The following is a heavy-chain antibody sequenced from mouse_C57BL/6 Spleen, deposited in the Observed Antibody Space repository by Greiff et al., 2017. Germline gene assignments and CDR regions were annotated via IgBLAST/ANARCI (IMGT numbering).Heavy chain of an antibody. CDR2: INPSNGGT. CDR3: ARGGCSFFAY. CDR1: AYTFTSYW. V-gene: IGHV1-53*01. J-gene: IGHJ2*01. Sequence: QVQLQQPRPQLLKPGASVRLSCKSSAYTFTSYWLHWVKQRPGQGLEWIGNINPSNGGTNYNEKFKSKATLTVDKSSSPAYMQLSSLTSEDSAVLYCARGGCSFFAYWGPGRTLAVPS. D-gene: IGHD3-3*01.